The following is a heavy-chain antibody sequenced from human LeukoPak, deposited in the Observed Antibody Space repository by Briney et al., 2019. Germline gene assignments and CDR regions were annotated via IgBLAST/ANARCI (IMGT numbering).Heavy chain of an antibody. CDR2: MISSDAGR. V-gene: IGHV3-23*01. J-gene: IGHJ4*02. CDR1: GFSFSSYA. Sequence: GGSLRLSCATSGFSFSSYAMSWVRQAPGKGLEWGSAMISSDAGRYYAASVRGRFTISRDTSRRTLYLQMNSLRAEDAAVYYCAKAPVTSCRGAFCYPFDYWGQGTLVTVSS. CDR3: AKAPVTSCRGAFCYPFDY. D-gene: IGHD2-15*01.